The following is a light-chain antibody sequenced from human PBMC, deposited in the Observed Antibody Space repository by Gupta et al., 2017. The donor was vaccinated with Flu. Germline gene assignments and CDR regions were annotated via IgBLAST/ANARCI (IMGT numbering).Light chain of an antibody. V-gene: IGLV3-21*02. CDR2: DDS. CDR3: QLWDGGRNNSGV. J-gene: IGLJ2*01. CDR1: NLGSKS. Sequence: SYVLTQPPSVSVAAGQTARITCGGDNLGSKSVHCYQQQPGQAPLLIVFDDSDRPAGIPERISCSHSGNTTTLTITRVEAADEADYHFQLWDGGRNNSGVFGGGTKLTVL.